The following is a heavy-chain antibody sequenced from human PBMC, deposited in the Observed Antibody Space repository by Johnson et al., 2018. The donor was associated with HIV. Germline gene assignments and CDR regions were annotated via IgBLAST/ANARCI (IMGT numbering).Heavy chain of an antibody. CDR3: ARGLDYYDSSGFRSASFDV. J-gene: IGHJ3*01. D-gene: IGHD3-22*01. Sequence: VQLVESGGGLVKPGGSLRLSCVASGFDFSSSWMHWVRQAPGTGLVWVSRIRNDGSETAYADSVRGRFCIYSDNSKNTLYLQMDSLRDEDTAVYYCARGLDYYDSSGFRSASFDVWGQGTIVSVSS. CDR2: IRNDGSET. V-gene: IGHV3-74*02. CDR1: GFDFSSSW.